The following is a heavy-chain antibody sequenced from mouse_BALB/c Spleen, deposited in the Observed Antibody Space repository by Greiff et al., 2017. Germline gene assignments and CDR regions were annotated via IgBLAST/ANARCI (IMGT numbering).Heavy chain of an antibody. D-gene: IGHD2-3*01. CDR2: ISSGGSYT. CDR1: GFTFSSYA. V-gene: IGHV5-9-4*01. CDR3: ARGLLHYAMDY. Sequence: EVKLMESGGGLVKPGGSLKLSCAASGFTFSSYAMSWVRQSPEKRLEWVAEISSGGSYTYYPDTVTGRFTISRDNAKNTLYLEMSSLRSEDTAMYYCARGLLHYAMDYWGQGTSVTVSS. J-gene: IGHJ4*01.